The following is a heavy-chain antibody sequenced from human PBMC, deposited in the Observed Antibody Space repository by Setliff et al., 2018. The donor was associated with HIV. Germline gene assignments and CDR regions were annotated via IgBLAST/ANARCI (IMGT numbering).Heavy chain of an antibody. D-gene: IGHD3-16*01. V-gene: IGHV1-69*05. CDR3: ASFSGRRWLQWGNAFDI. CDR1: GGTFSSYA. Sequence: SVKVSCTASGGTFSSYAISWVRQAPGQGLEWMGGIIPIFGTANYAQKFQGRVTITTDESTSTAYMELSSLRSEDTAVYYCASFSGRRWLQWGNAFDIWGQGTMVTVSS. CDR2: IIPIFGTA. J-gene: IGHJ3*02.